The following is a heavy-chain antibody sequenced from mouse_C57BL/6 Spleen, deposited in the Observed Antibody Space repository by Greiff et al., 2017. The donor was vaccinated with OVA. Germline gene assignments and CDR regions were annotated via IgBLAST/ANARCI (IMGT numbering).Heavy chain of an antibody. CDR1: GYTFTSYG. D-gene: IGHD1-1*01. CDR3: ARSPDYYGSFYAMDY. CDR2: IYPRSGNT. V-gene: IGHV1-81*01. J-gene: IGHJ4*01. Sequence: VQLQQSGAELARPGASVKLSCKASGYTFTSYGISWVKQRTGQGLEWIGEIYPRSGNTYYNEKFKGKATLTAYKSSSTAYMELRSLTSEDSAVYFCARSPDYYGSFYAMDYWGQGTSVTVSS.